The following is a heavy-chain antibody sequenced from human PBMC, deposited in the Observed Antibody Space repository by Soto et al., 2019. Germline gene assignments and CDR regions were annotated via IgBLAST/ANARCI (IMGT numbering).Heavy chain of an antibody. CDR1: GFTFSSYA. CDR2: ISGSGGST. J-gene: IGHJ4*02. D-gene: IGHD2-15*01. V-gene: IGHV3-23*01. CDR3: AKWSLGYCSGGSCYRWYYFDY. Sequence: EVQLLESGGGLVQPGGSLRLSCAASGFTFSSYAMSWVRQAPGKGLEWVSAISGSGGSTYYADSVKGRFTISRDNSKNTLYLQMNSRRAEDTAVYYCAKWSLGYCSGGSCYRWYYFDYWGQGTLVTVSS.